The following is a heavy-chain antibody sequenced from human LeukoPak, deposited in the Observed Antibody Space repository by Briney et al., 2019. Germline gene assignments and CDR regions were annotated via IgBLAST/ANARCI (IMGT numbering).Heavy chain of an antibody. Sequence: SETLSLTRTVSGXSLSSYSGSWIRQPPGKGLEWIGYIFNSGSTTYNPSLESRVTISLDTSKNQFSLRLSSVTAADSAVYYCASDYTSRSYRFDYWGQGTLVTVSS. V-gene: IGHV4-59*01. CDR3: ASDYTSRSYRFDY. CDR2: IFNSGST. J-gene: IGHJ4*02. D-gene: IGHD3-10*01. CDR1: GXSLSSYS.